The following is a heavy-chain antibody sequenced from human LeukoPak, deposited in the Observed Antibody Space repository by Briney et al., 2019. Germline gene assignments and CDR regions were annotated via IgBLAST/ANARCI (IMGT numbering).Heavy chain of an antibody. CDR3: ARDGGYDFWSGYFGG. D-gene: IGHD3-3*01. J-gene: IGHJ4*02. V-gene: IGHV4-39*07. CDR1: GGSISSSGYY. CDR2: IYYSGST. Sequence: SETLSLTCTVSGGSISSSGYYWGWIRQPPGKGLEWIGSIYYSGSTYYNPSLKSRVTISVDTSKNQFSLKLSSVTAADTAVYYCARDGGYDFWSGYFGGWGQGTLVTVSS.